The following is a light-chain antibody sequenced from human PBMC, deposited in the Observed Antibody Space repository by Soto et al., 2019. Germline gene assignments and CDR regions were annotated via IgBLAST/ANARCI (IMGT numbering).Light chain of an antibody. Sequence: QSVLTQPPSASGCPGQSVTISCTGTSSDVGGYNSVSWYQQHPGKAPKLMIYDVSKRPSGVPDRFSGSKSGNTASLTVSGLXAXXEADYYCSSYAGTHIVFGTGTKVTVL. V-gene: IGLV2-8*01. CDR2: DVS. CDR3: SSYAGTHIV. J-gene: IGLJ1*01. CDR1: SSDVGGYNS.